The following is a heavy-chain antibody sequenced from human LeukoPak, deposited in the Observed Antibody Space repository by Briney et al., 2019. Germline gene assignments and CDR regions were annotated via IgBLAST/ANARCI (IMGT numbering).Heavy chain of an antibody. D-gene: IGHD3-10*01. V-gene: IGHV4-39*07. CDR2: INPSGST. CDR1: GGSISNRSYY. CDR3: ARFGSY. Sequence: SETLSLTCTVSGGSISNRSYYWGWIRQPPGKGLEWIGEINPSGSTNYNPSLKSRVTISIDTSKNQFSLKLSSVTAADTAVYYCARFGSYWGQGILVTVSS. J-gene: IGHJ4*02.